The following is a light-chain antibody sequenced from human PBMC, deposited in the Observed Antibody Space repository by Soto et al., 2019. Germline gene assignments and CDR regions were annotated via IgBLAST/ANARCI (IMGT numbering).Light chain of an antibody. V-gene: IGLV1-40*01. CDR2: ENN. CDR1: SSNIGAGYE. J-gene: IGLJ1*01. Sequence: QSVLTQPPSVSEAPGQRVTISCTGSSSNIGAGYEAHWYQQVPGTAPKLLIYENNNRPSGVPDRFSGFKSGTSASLAITGLQAEDEAEYYCQSYDSSLSGYVFGTGTQLTVL. CDR3: QSYDSSLSGYV.